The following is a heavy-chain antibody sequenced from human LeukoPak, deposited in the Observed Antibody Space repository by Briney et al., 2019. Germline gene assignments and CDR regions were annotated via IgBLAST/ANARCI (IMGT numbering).Heavy chain of an antibody. CDR3: ARHNWTFDI. CDR2: IYRSGIT. D-gene: IGHD1-20*01. Sequence: SETLSLTCVVSGYSISSGYHWGWIRQPPGKGLDWIGSIYRSGITYYNPSLKSRVTISVDTSKNQFSLKLNSVTAADAAVYYCARHNWTFDIWGEGTMVTASS. CDR1: GYSISSGYH. J-gene: IGHJ3*02. V-gene: IGHV4-38-2*01.